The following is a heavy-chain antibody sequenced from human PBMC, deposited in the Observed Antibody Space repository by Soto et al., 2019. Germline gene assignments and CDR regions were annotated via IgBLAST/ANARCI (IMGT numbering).Heavy chain of an antibody. Sequence: GASVKVSCKASGYTFTGYYMHWVRQAPGQGLEWMGWINPNSGGTNYAQKFQGWVTMTRDTSISTAYMELSRLRSDDTAVYYCARSLYGILTGYHSPAGYYYYGMDVWGQGTTVTVSS. CDR1: GYTFTGYY. CDR2: INPNSGGT. CDR3: ARSLYGILTGYHSPAGYYYYGMDV. V-gene: IGHV1-2*04. J-gene: IGHJ6*02. D-gene: IGHD3-9*01.